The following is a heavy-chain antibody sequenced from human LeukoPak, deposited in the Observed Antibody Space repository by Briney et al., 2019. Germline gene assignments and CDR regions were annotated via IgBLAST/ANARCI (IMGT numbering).Heavy chain of an antibody. CDR2: FYTSGTT. V-gene: IGHV4-4*07. J-gene: IGHJ4*02. CDR1: GGSFTSDY. D-gene: IGHD1-7*01. CDR3: ARCRHGNCDYFDY. Sequence: SETLSLACTVSGGSFTSDYWSWIRQPAGKGLEWIGRFYTSGTTNYNPSLKSRVTMSADTSKNQFSLKLRSVTAADTAVYYCARCRHGNCDYFDYWGQGTLVTVSS.